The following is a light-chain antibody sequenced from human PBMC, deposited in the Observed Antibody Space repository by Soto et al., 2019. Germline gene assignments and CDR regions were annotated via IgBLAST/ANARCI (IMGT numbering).Light chain of an antibody. Sequence: QSALTQPASVSGSPGQSITLSCTGTSSEVGYYNLVSWYQHHPGKATKLIIYEVNKRPSGVSNRFSGSKSGNTASLTISGLQAEDEADYYCCSYAGSSTYVFGTGTKVTVL. J-gene: IGLJ1*01. V-gene: IGLV2-23*02. CDR3: CSYAGSSTYV. CDR1: SSEVGYYNL. CDR2: EVN.